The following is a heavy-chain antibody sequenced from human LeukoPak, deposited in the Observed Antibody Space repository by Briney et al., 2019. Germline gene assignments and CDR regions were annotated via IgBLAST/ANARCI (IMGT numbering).Heavy chain of an antibody. V-gene: IGHV3-30*02. D-gene: IGHD6-13*01. J-gene: IGHJ5*02. CDR2: IRYDGSNK. CDR1: GFTFSSYG. Sequence: PGGSLRLSCAASGFTFSSYGMHWVRQAPGKGLEWVAFIRYDGSNKYYADSVKGRFTISRDNSKNTLYLQMNSLRAEDTAVYYCARGDSSTWYAFDPWGQGTLAVVSS. CDR3: ARGDSSTWYAFDP.